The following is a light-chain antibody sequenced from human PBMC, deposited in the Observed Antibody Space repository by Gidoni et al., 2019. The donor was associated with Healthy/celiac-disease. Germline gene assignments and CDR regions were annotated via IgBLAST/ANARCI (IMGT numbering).Light chain of an antibody. CDR2: EVS. CDR3: SLYTSSSTSRV. V-gene: IGLV2-18*01. Sequence: QSALTQPPSVSGSPGQSVTIPCTGTSSDVGSYNRVSWYQQPPGTAPKLMIYEVSNRPSGVPDRFSGSKSGNTASLTISGLQAEDEADYYCSLYTSSSTSRVFGGGTKLTVL. CDR1: SSDVGSYNR. J-gene: IGLJ3*02.